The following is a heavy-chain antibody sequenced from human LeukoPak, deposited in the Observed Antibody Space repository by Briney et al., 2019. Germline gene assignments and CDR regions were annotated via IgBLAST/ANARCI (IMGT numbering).Heavy chain of an antibody. J-gene: IGHJ4*02. CDR2: IPATGSST. Sequence: GGSLRLSCAASGFTFSSNVMIWVRQAPGKGLEWVSSIPATGSSTYYADSVKGRFTISRDNSKNSLYLQMNSLRAEDTAVYYCARGRRLSDYYGSGSSSFDYWGQGTLVTVSS. CDR3: ARGRRLSDYYGSGSSSFDY. CDR1: GFTFSSNV. V-gene: IGHV3-23*01. D-gene: IGHD3-10*01.